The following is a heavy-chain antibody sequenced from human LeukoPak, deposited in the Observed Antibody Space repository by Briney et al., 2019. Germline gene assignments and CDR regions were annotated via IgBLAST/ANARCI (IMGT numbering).Heavy chain of an antibody. CDR2: INHSGST. D-gene: IGHD1-7*01. V-gene: IGHV4-34*01. J-gene: IGHJ4*02. CDR1: GGSFSGCY. Sequence: SETLSLTCAVYGGSFSGCYWSWIRQPPGKGLEWIGEINHSGSTNYNPSLKSRVTISVDTSKNQFSLKLSSVTAADTAVYYCARGRITGTRIYFDYWGQGTLVTVSS. CDR3: ARGRITGTRIYFDY.